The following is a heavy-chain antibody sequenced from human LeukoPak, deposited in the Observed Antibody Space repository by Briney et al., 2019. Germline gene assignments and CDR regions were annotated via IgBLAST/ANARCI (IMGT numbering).Heavy chain of an antibody. D-gene: IGHD3-3*01. CDR1: NISISSHY. CDR2: IYFTGST. Sequence: PSETLSLTCTVSNISISSHYWSWIRQSPRKGLERIGYIYFTGSTNYNPSLKSRVTISVDTSKNQFSLKLSSVTPADTAVYYCARSLEGHYDFWSGYPYYFDYWGQGTLVTVSS. J-gene: IGHJ4*02. V-gene: IGHV4-59*11. CDR3: ARSLEGHYDFWSGYPYYFDY.